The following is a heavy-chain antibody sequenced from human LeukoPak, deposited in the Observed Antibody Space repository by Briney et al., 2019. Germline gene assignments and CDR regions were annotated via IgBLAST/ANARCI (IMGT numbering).Heavy chain of an antibody. D-gene: IGHD4-23*01. V-gene: IGHV1-46*01. Sequence: GASVKVSCKASGYTFTSYGISWVRQAPGQGLEWMGIINPSGGSTSYAQKFQGRVTMTRDTSTSTVYMELSSLRSEDTAVYYCARDYGGNYRFDYWGQGTLVTVSS. CDR3: ARDYGGNYRFDY. J-gene: IGHJ4*02. CDR1: GYTFTSYG. CDR2: INPSGGST.